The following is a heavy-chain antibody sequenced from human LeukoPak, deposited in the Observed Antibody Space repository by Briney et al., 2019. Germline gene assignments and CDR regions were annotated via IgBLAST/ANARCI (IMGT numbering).Heavy chain of an antibody. D-gene: IGHD3-22*01. V-gene: IGHV3-30*04. CDR1: GFTFSSYA. CDR2: ISYDGSNK. Sequence: GGSLRLSCAASGFTFSSYAMPWVRQAPGKGLEWVAVISYDGSNKYYADSVKGRFTISRDNSKNTLYLQMNSLRAEDTAVYYCAREGSGYLPFDYWGQGTLVTVSS. J-gene: IGHJ4*02. CDR3: AREGSGYLPFDY.